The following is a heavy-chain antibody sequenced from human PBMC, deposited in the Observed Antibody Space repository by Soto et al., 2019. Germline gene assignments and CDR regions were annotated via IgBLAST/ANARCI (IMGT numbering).Heavy chain of an antibody. J-gene: IGHJ4*02. CDR3: AKDPYCSGGSCHSSYFDY. CDR2: ISYDGSNK. Sequence: PGGSLRLSCAASGFTFSSYGMHWVRQAPGKGLEWVAVISYDGSNKYYADSVKGRFTISRDNSKNTLYLQMNSLRAEDTAVYYCAKDPYCSGGSCHSSYFDYWGQGTLVTVS. V-gene: IGHV3-30*18. CDR1: GFTFSSYG. D-gene: IGHD2-15*01.